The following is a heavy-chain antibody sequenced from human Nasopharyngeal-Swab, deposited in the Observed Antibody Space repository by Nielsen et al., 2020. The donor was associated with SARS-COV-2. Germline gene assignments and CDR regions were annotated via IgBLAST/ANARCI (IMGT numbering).Heavy chain of an antibody. J-gene: IGHJ4*02. CDR3: ARYYYDSSGYPNFYY. V-gene: IGHV4-34*01. Sequence: SETLSLTCAVYGGSFSGYYWSWIRQPPGKGLEWIGEINHSGSTNYNPSLKSRVTISVDTSKNQFSLKLSSVTAADTAVYYCARYYYDSSGYPNFYYWGQGTLVTVSS. D-gene: IGHD3-22*01. CDR2: INHSGST. CDR1: GGSFSGYY.